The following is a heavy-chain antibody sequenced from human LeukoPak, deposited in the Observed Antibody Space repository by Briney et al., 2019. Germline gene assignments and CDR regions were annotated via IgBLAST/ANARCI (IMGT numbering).Heavy chain of an antibody. Sequence: PGGSLRLSCAASGFTFSSYSINWVRQAPGKGLEWVPSVTSSSSYIYNADSVKGRFTISRDNAKNSLHLQMNSLRAEDTAVYYCARSGSSGWYEDAFDIWGQGTMVTVSS. CDR2: VTSSSSYI. D-gene: IGHD6-19*01. J-gene: IGHJ3*02. V-gene: IGHV3-21*01. CDR1: GFTFSSYS. CDR3: ARSGSSGWYEDAFDI.